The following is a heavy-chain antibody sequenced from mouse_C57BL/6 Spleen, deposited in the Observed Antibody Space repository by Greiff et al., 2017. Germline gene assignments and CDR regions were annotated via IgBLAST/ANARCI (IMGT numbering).Heavy chain of an antibody. V-gene: IGHV1-64*01. J-gene: IGHJ2*01. CDR2: IHPNSGST. Sequence: QVQLQQSGAELVKPGASVKLSCKASGYTFTSYWMHWVKQRPGQGLEWIGMIHPNSGSTNYNEKFKSKATLTVDKSSSTAYMQLSSLTSEDSAVYYCALNSSGLYYFYFWGQGTTLTVSS. CDR1: GYTFTSYW. CDR3: ALNSSGLYYFYF. D-gene: IGHD3-2*02.